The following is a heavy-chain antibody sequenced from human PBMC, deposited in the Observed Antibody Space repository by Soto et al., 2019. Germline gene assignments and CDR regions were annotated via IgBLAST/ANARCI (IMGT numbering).Heavy chain of an antibody. CDR3: ARELGHRTQMPPHSIPLNFDY. V-gene: IGHV3-33*01. CDR2: IWYDGSNK. J-gene: IGHJ4*02. Sequence: GGSLRLSCAASGFTFSSYGMHWVRQAPGKGLEWVAVIWYDGSNKYYADSVKGRFTIPRENSKNTLYLQMNSLRAEDTAVYYCARELGHRTQMPPHSIPLNFDYWGQGTLVTVSS. D-gene: IGHD7-27*01. CDR1: GFTFSSYG.